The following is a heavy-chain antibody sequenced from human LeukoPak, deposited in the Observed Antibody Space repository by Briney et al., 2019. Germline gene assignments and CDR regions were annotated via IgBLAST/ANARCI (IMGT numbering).Heavy chain of an antibody. V-gene: IGHV3-53*01. CDR3: TRSGYRHPYHFDS. Sequence: GGSLRLSCAASGFTFDDYGMSWVRQAPGKGLEWVSVIFTGGGTDHADSVKGRFTISRDNSKNTLSLQMNSLRAEDTAIYYCTRSGYRHPYHFDSWGQGTLVTVSS. J-gene: IGHJ4*02. CDR2: IFTGGGT. D-gene: IGHD3-22*01. CDR1: GFTFDDYG.